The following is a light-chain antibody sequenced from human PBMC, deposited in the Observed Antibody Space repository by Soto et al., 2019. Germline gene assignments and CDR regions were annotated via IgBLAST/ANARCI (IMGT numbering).Light chain of an antibody. CDR1: SSNIGDNY. CDR2: NDH. V-gene: IGLV1-51*01. Sequence: QSVLTQPPSVSAAPGQRVTISCSGSSSNIGDNYVSWYQQVPGTAPKLLISNDHKRPSGIPDRFSGSKSGTSATLGITGLQTGDEADYYCATWDRRLSVVVFGGGTKLTVL. CDR3: ATWDRRLSVVV. J-gene: IGLJ2*01.